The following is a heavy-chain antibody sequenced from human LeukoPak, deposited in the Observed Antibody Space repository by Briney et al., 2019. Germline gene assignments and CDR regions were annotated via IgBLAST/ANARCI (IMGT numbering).Heavy chain of an antibody. CDR1: GFTFDTYW. CDR3: ARVTYRGPFDY. Sequence: PGGSLRLSCAASGFTFDTYWMSWVRQAPGKGLEWVANIKQDGSEKDYVDSVKGRFTISRDNSKNTLYLQMNSLRAEDTAVYYCARVTYRGPFDYWGQGTLVTVSS. V-gene: IGHV3-7*01. J-gene: IGHJ4*02. CDR2: IKQDGSEK. D-gene: IGHD1-14*01.